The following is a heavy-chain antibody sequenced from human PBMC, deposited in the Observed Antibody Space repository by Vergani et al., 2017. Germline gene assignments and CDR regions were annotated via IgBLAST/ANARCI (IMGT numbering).Heavy chain of an antibody. CDR2: ISGHGDRT. Sequence: EVHLLESGGGQVEAGGSLRLSCVASGFTFSNSAMSWVRQTSGKVLEWVSAISGHGDRTYYADSVKGRFTISRDNSKNTVYLQMNSLKAEDRATYYCAREERSNTSPFVGDWGQGTLVTV. CDR1: GFTFSNSA. J-gene: IGHJ4*02. CDR3: AREERSNTSPFVGD. D-gene: IGHD2/OR15-2a*01. V-gene: IGHV3-23*01.